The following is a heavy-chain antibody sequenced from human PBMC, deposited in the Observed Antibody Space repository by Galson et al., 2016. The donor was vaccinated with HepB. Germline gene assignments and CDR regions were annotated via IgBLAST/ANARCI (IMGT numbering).Heavy chain of an antibody. CDR1: GFSFSNYN. Sequence: SLRLSCAASGFSFSNYNMNWLRQAPGKGLEWVSHITRGSRNIYYADSVKGRFTISRDDAKNSLYLQMNSLRDEDTAVYYCASEIRINTVRGSPKSNGTDIWGHGTTVTVSS. V-gene: IGHV3-48*02. CDR3: ASEIRINTVRGSPKSNGTDI. CDR2: ITRGSRNI. J-gene: IGHJ6*02. D-gene: IGHD3-10*01.